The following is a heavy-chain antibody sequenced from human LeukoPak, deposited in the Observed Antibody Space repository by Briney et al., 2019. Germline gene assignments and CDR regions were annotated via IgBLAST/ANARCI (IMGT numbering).Heavy chain of an antibody. D-gene: IGHD5-12*01. CDR3: ARDRGYTQDY. Sequence: GGSLRLSCAASGFTFSSYWMHWVRQAPGKGLVWVSYIKGDGRSTSYADSVKGRFTISRDNAKNTLYLQMNSLRAEDTAVYYCARDRGYTQDYWGQGTLVTVSS. CDR2: IKGDGRST. CDR1: GFTFSSYW. J-gene: IGHJ4*02. V-gene: IGHV3-74*01.